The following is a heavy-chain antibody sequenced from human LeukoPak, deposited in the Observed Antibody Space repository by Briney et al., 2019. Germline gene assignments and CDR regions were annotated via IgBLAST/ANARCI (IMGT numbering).Heavy chain of an antibody. CDR3: ARPYTSGYRGAFDI. Sequence: PSETLSLTCSVSGGSISNYYWTWIRQPPGKGLEWIGYIYSSGSTNYNPSLKSRVTMSIDTSKNEFSLDLTSVTAADTAVYYCARPYTSGYRGAFDIWGQGTMVTVSS. V-gene: IGHV4-59*01. CDR2: IYSSGST. J-gene: IGHJ3*02. CDR1: GGSISNYY. D-gene: IGHD6-19*01.